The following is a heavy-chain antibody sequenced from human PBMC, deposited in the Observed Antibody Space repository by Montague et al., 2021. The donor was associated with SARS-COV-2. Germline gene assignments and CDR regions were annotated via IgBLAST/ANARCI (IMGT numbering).Heavy chain of an antibody. V-gene: IGHV3-21*01. CDR2: ISSSSSSI. CDR3: ARALWFGTKCFDY. J-gene: IGHJ4*02. D-gene: IGHD3-10*01. CDR1: GFTFSSYS. Sequence: SLRLSCAASGFTFSSYSMNWVRQAPGKGLEWVSSISSSSSSIYYADSVKGRFTISRDNAKNSLYLQMNSLRAEDTAVYYCARALWFGTKCFDYWGQGTLVTVSS.